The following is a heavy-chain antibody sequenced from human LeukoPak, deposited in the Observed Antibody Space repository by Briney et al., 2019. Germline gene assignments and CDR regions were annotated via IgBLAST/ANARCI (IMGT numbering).Heavy chain of an antibody. CDR3: ARRAGAYSHPYDY. J-gene: IGHJ4*02. D-gene: IGHD4/OR15-4a*01. Sequence: AGGSLRLSCAASGFTFSNYEMSWVRQAPGKGLEWVSFIYSDNTHYSDSVKGRFTTSRDSSENTLYLQMNSLRAEDTAVYYCARRAGAYSHPYDYWGQGTLVTVSS. CDR1: GFTFSNYE. V-gene: IGHV3-53*01. CDR2: IYSDNT.